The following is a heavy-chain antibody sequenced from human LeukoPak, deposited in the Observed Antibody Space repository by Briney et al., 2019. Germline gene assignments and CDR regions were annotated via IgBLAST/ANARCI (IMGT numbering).Heavy chain of an antibody. Sequence: ASVKVSCKASGYTFTGYCMHWVRQAPGQGLEWMGWVNPNSGGTNYAQKFQGWVTMTRDTSISTAYMELSRLRSDDTAVYYCARAREDYYGSGTFDYWGQGTLVTVSS. CDR1: GYTFTGYC. V-gene: IGHV1-2*04. CDR3: ARAREDYYGSGTFDY. CDR2: VNPNSGGT. D-gene: IGHD3-10*01. J-gene: IGHJ4*02.